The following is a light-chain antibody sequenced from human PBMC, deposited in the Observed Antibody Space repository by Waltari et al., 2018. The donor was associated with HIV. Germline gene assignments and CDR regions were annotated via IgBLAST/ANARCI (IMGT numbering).Light chain of an antibody. Sequence: IVLTQSPGTLSLSPGERAVLSCRASQSVTGDDLAWYQQRPGQPPRVLIFGASSRATGIPDRFTGSGSGTDFTLTINRLAPEDSAMYYCQQYATSQSITFGQGTRLEI. J-gene: IGKJ5*01. CDR2: GAS. CDR1: QSVTGDD. CDR3: QQYATSQSIT. V-gene: IGKV3-20*01.